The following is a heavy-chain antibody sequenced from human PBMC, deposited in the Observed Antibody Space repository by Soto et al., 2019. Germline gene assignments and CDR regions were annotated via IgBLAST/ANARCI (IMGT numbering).Heavy chain of an antibody. CDR3: AKDRGPGSDYYDSSGYLPWPPTF. Sequence: GGSLRLSCAASGFTFSSYGMHWVRQAPGKGLEWVAVISYDGSNKYYADSVKGRFTISRDNSKNTLYLQMNSLRAEDTAVYYCAKDRGPGSDYYDSSGYLPWPPTFWGQGTLVTVSS. CDR1: GFTFSSYG. V-gene: IGHV3-30*18. CDR2: ISYDGSNK. J-gene: IGHJ4*02. D-gene: IGHD3-22*01.